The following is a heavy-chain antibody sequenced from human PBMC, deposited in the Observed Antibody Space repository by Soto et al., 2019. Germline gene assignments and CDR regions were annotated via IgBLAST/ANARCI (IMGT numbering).Heavy chain of an antibody. CDR2: IIPILDRT. CDR3: VLRGVAQDLDF. J-gene: IGHJ4*02. Sequence: QVQLVQSGAEVKKPGSSVKVSCKASGGPFSSFTISWVRQAPGQGLEWMGRIIPILDRTNYAQNFQGRLTVTADKSTSTSFMELAGLTSQDTAVYHCVLRGVAQDLDFWGQGTLVTVSS. CDR1: GGPFSSFT. D-gene: IGHD3-10*01. V-gene: IGHV1-69*02.